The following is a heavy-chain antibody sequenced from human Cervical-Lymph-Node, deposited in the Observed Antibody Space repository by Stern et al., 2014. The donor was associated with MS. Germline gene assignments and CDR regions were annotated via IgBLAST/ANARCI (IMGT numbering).Heavy chain of an antibody. V-gene: IGHV4-39*01. CDR1: GGSISSSSYY. J-gene: IGHJ2*01. CDR2: IYYIGCP. CDR3: ARLLEDYWYFDL. Sequence: VQLVESGPGLVKPSETLSLTCTVSGGSISSSSYYWGWIRQPPGKGLEWFGSIYYIGCPSYTPSLKSRFPIPVDPPKTQFSLNLSSLPAADTAVYYCARLLEDYWYFDLWGRGTLVTVSS.